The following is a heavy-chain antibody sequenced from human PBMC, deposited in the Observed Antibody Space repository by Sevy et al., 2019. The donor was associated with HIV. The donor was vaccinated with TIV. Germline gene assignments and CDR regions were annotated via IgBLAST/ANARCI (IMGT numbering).Heavy chain of an antibody. CDR1: GFTFSNYG. CDR3: AKDQHLYYDFWSGYPVYYYGMDV. D-gene: IGHD3-3*01. CDR2: ISDDGRKK. V-gene: IGHV3-30*18. J-gene: IGHJ6*02. Sequence: GGSLRLSCAASGFTFSNYGMHWVRQAPGKGLEWVAVISDDGRKKYYADSVRGRFTFSRDNAENTLYLQMNSLRAEDTAVYYCAKDQHLYYDFWSGYPVYYYGMDVWGQGTTVTVSS.